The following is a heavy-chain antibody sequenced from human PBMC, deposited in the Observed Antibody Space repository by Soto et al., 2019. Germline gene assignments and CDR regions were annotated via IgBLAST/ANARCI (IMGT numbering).Heavy chain of an antibody. D-gene: IGHD2-15*01. CDR3: ARAHCRGGSCTLYYGMDV. V-gene: IGHV1-69*01. J-gene: IGHJ6*02. CDR1: GGTFSSYA. CDR2: IIPIFGTA. Sequence: QVQLVQSGAEVKKPGSSVKVSCKASGGTFSSYAISWVRQAPGQGLEWMGGIIPIFGTANYAQKFQGRVTITADESTSTAYMELSSLRSEDTAVYYCARAHCRGGSCTLYYGMDVWGQGPTVTVSS.